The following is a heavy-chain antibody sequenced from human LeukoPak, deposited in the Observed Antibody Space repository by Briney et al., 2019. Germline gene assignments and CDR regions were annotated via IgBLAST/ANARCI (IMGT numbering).Heavy chain of an antibody. Sequence: PGGSLRLSCAASGFTFSTYSMNWVRQAPGKGLEWVSFISGGGSYIYYAESAKGRFTISRDNAKNSLYLQMNSLRAEDTAIYYCARDRVASGRFGEVASWGQGTLVTVSS. V-gene: IGHV3-21*01. J-gene: IGHJ5*02. D-gene: IGHD3-10*01. CDR1: GFTFSTYS. CDR2: ISGGGSYI. CDR3: ARDRVASGRFGEVAS.